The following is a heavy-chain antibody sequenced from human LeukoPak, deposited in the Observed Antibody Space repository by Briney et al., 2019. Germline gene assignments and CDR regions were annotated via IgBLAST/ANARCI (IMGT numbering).Heavy chain of an antibody. V-gene: IGHV1-69*01. J-gene: IGHJ4*02. CDR3: ARDRWELFPFDY. CDR2: IIPIFGTA. D-gene: IGHD1-26*01. Sequence: ASVKVSCKASGGTFSSYAISWVRQAPGQGLEWMGGIIPIFGTANYVQKFQGRVTITADESTSTAYMELSSLRSDDTAVYYCARDRWELFPFDYWGQGTLVTVSS. CDR1: GGTFSSYA.